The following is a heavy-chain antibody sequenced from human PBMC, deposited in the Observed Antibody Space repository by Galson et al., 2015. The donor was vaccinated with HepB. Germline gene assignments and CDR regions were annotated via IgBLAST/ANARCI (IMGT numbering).Heavy chain of an antibody. V-gene: IGHV3-7*03. Sequence: SLRLSCAASGFTFGSYWMSWVRQAPGKGLEWVANIKQDGSENYYVDSVKGRFTISRDNAKNSLYLQMNSLRAEDTAVYYCARVRVGYDFDYWGQGTLVTVSS. CDR1: GFTFGSYW. CDR2: IKQDGSEN. J-gene: IGHJ4*02. D-gene: IGHD5-12*01. CDR3: ARVRVGYDFDY.